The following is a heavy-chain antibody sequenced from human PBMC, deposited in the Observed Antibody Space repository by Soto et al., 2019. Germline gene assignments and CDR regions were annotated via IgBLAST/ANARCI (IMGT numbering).Heavy chain of an antibody. CDR2: ISSDGADE. V-gene: IGHV3-64*01. J-gene: IGHJ6*03. D-gene: IGHD6-6*01. CDR1: KSIFTGYG. CDR3: ARRARPDFYYMDV. Sequence: GGSLRLSCAASKSIFTGYGMHWVRQTPGKGLEYVAGISSDGADEHYANSVQGRFTISRDNSKNTVYLQMGSLRPEVMAVYYCARRARPDFYYMDVWGKGTTVTVSS.